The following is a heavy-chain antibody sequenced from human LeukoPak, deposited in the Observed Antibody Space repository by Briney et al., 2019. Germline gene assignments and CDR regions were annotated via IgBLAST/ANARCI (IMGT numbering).Heavy chain of an antibody. D-gene: IGHD1-7*01. J-gene: IGHJ4*02. CDR1: GFTFNTYW. CDR3: ARASWNLFLNF. V-gene: IGHV3-7*01. CDR2: IKEEGSEK. Sequence: GGSLRLSCAASGFTFNTYWMTWVRQAPGMGLEWVANIKEEGSEKNYVDSVKGRFTISRDNAKNSLYLQMNSLRAEDTAVYYCARASWNLFLNFWGQGTLVTVSS.